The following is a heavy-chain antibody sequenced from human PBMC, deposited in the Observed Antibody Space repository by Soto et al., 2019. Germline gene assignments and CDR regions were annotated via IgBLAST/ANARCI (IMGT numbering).Heavy chain of an antibody. Sequence: GESLKISCKGSGYSFTIYWIGWVRQMPGKGLEWMGIIYPGDSDTRYSPSFQGQVTISADKSISTAYLQWSSLKASDTAMYYCARLNYYDSSGSYYFDYWGQGTLVTVSS. CDR2: IYPGDSDT. J-gene: IGHJ4*02. CDR1: GYSFTIYW. V-gene: IGHV5-51*01. CDR3: ARLNYYDSSGSYYFDY. D-gene: IGHD3-22*01.